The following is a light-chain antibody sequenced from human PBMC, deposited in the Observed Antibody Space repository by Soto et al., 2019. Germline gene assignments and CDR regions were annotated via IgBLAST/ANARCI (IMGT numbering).Light chain of an antibody. CDR3: CSYAGSYSWV. J-gene: IGLJ3*02. CDR1: SSDVGGYNY. CDR2: DVT. V-gene: IGLV2-11*01. Sequence: QSALTQPRSVSGSPGQSVTISCTGTSSDVGGYNYVSWYQQHPGRAPKLMIYDVTKRPSGVPDRLSGSKSGSTASLTISGIQDEDEADYYCCSYAGSYSWVFGGGTKVTVL.